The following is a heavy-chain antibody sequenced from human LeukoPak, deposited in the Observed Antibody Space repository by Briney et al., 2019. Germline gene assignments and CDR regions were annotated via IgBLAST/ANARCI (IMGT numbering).Heavy chain of an antibody. CDR2: ISYDGSNK. CDR3: AKDLSIDPYYAVSSYYYGMDV. D-gene: IGHD3-10*01. CDR1: GFTFSSYG. J-gene: IGHJ6*02. Sequence: GGSLRLSCAASGFTFSSYGMHWVRQAPGKGLEWVAVISYDGSNKYYADSVKGRFTISRDNSKNTLYLQMNSLRAEDTAVYYCAKDLSIDPYYAVSSYYYGMDVWGQGTTVTVSS. V-gene: IGHV3-30*18.